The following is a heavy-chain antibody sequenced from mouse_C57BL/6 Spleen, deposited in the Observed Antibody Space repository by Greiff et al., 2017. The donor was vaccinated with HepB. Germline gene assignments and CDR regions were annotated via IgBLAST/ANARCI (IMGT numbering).Heavy chain of an antibody. CDR2: IDPSDSYT. CDR1: GYTFTSYW. Sequence: VQLQQSGAELVKPGASVKLSCKASGYTFTSYWMQWVKQRPGQGLEWIGEIDPSDSYTNYNQKFKGKATLTVDTSSSTAYMQLSSLTSEDSAVYYCARVGTWGGYYFDYWGQGTTLTVSS. J-gene: IGHJ2*01. V-gene: IGHV1-50*01. D-gene: IGHD3-1*01. CDR3: ARVGTWGGYYFDY.